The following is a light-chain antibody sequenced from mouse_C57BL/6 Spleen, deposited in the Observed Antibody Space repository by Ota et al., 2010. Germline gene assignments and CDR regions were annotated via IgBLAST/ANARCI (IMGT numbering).Light chain of an antibody. CDR1: GNILQL. V-gene: IGKV12-41*01. J-gene: IGKJ2*01. CDR3: QDFWSIPYT. CDR2: IAK. Sequence: DIXDDSVSSSLSASXGRKLVTNHMSSNGNILQLFNXVSAETGKILLSSWSIIAKSLADGVPSRFSGSGSGTQYSLRINSLQPEDFGSYYCQDFWSIPYTFGGGTKLEIK.